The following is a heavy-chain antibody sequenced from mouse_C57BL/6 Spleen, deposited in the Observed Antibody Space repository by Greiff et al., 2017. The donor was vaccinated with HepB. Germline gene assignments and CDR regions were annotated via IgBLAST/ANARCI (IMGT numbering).Heavy chain of an antibody. V-gene: IGHV1-55*01. CDR1: VYTFTSYW. CDR3: ARRIGSSYNWYFDV. D-gene: IGHD1-1*01. CDR2: IYPGSGST. Sequence: VQLQQPGAELVKPGASVKMSCKASVYTFTSYWITWVKQRPGQGLEWIGDIYPGSGSTNYNEKFKSKATLNVDTSSSTAYMQLSSLASEDSAVYYCARRIGSSYNWYFDVWGTGTTVTVSS. J-gene: IGHJ1*03.